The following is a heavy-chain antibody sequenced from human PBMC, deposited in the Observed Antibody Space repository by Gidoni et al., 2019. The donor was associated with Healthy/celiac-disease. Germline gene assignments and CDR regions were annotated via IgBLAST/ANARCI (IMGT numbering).Heavy chain of an antibody. CDR3: ARDRQGSLSDYGMDV. D-gene: IGHD3-10*01. Sequence: QVQLQESGPGLVKPSQTLSLTCTVPGGSISSGGYYWSWIRQHPGKGLEWIGYIYYSGSTYYNPSLKSRVTISVDTSKNQFSLKLSSVTAADTAVYYCARDRQGSLSDYGMDVWGQGTTVTVSS. CDR1: GGSISSGGYY. J-gene: IGHJ6*02. CDR2: IYYSGST. V-gene: IGHV4-31*03.